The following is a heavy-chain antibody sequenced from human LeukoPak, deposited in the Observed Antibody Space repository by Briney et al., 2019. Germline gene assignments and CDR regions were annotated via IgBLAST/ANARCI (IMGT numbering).Heavy chain of an antibody. J-gene: IGHJ4*02. CDR2: IHYSGST. D-gene: IGHD6-19*01. V-gene: IGHV4-39*01. CDR3: VRLASGLIDY. Sequence: SETLSLTCTVSGGSIDNSHYCWGWIRQPPGEGLEWIASIHYSGSTHYNPSLKSRVTISVDTSKNQFSLKLSSVTAADTAVYYCVRLASGLIDYWGQGTLVTVFS. CDR1: GGSIDNSHYC.